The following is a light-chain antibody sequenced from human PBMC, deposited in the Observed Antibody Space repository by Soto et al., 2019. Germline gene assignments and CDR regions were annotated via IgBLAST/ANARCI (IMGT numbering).Light chain of an antibody. Sequence: QSVLTQPASVSGSPGQSITISCTGTISDVGGYNYVSWYQQHPGKAPKLMIYEVSNRPSGLSNRLSGSKSGNTASLTISGLQAEDEADYYCSSYTGSSTPYVFGTGTKVTVL. J-gene: IGLJ1*01. CDR3: SSYTGSSTPYV. CDR1: ISDVGGYNY. V-gene: IGLV2-14*01. CDR2: EVS.